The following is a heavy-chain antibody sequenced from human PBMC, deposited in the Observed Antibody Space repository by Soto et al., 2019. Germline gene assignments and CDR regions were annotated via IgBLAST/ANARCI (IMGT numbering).Heavy chain of an antibody. CDR3: ASPTPPRTLFGLGAPFDP. CDR2: IYYTGNT. V-gene: IGHV4-59*01. CDR1: GASISNYY. D-gene: IGHD1-26*01. Sequence: SETLSLTCTVSGASISNYYWSWIRQPPGKGLEWIGDIYYTGNTNYNPSLKSRVTISVDMSKNHFSLKMTSVNVAGTAVYCCASPTPPRTLFGLGAPFDPWGLGILLTVSS. J-gene: IGHJ5*02.